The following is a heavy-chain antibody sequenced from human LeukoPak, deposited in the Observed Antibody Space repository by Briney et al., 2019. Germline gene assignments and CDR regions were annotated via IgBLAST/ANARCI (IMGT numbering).Heavy chain of an antibody. D-gene: IGHD6-13*01. V-gene: IGHV4-61*02. J-gene: IGHJ5*02. Sequence: SQTLSLTCTVSGGSISSGSYYWSWIRQPAGKGLEWIGRIYTSGSTNYNPSLKSRVTISVDTSKNQFSLKLSSVTAADTAVYYCARGPYSSSWYDWFDPWGQGTLVTVSS. CDR2: IYTSGST. CDR1: GGSISSGSYY. CDR3: ARGPYSSSWYDWFDP.